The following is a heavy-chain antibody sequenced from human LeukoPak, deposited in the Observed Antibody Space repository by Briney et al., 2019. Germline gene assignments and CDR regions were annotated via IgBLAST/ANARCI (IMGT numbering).Heavy chain of an antibody. V-gene: IGHV3-53*01. CDR3: TXXPXCTXGNCYGAXNXY. CDR1: GFTVSSNY. D-gene: IGHD2-15*01. Sequence: PGGSLRLSCAASGFTVSSNYMSWVRQAPGKGLEWVSVIYSGGSTYYADSVKGRFTISRDNSKNTLFLQMNSLRAEETAIYYCTXXPXCTXGNCYGAXNXYWGQGTXVTVS. CDR2: IYSGGST. J-gene: IGHJ4*02.